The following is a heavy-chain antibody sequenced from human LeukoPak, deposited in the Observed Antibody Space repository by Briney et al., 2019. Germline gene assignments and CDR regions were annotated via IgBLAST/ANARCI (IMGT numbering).Heavy chain of an antibody. D-gene: IGHD6-19*01. CDR3: ARHLADSGWYWYFDY. CDR1: GGSISSSSYY. Sequence: KPSETLSLTCTVSGGSISSSSYYWGWLRQPPGQGLEWIGSIYYSGSTYYDPSLKSRVTIPVDTSKNQFSLKLSSVTAADTAVYYCARHLADSGWYWYFDYWGQGTLVTVSS. J-gene: IGHJ4*02. CDR2: IYYSGST. V-gene: IGHV4-39*01.